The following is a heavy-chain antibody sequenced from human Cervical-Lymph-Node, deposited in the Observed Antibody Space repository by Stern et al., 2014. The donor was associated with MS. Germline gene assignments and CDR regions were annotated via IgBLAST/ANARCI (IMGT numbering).Heavy chain of an antibody. CDR1: GASVSDGSYF. D-gene: IGHD3-10*01. J-gene: IGHJ5*02. Sequence: VQLVESGPGLVKPSETLSLTCSVSGASVSDGSYFWSWIRQSPGKGLEWIGYVNFIAITAEKPNLSLTIGVPISLNRSKTLFSLGRRPVTAADTAVFCGASHFGSTLRWCDPWGQGTLVAVAS. CDR2: VNFIAIT. V-gene: IGHV4-61*03. CDR3: ASHFGSTLRWCDP.